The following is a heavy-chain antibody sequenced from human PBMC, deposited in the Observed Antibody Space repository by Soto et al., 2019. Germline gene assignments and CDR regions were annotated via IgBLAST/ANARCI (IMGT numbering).Heavy chain of an antibody. D-gene: IGHD6-13*01. CDR1: GGSISSSTYY. Sequence: SETLSLTCTVSGGSISSSTYYWGWIRQPPGKGLEWIGSIYYSGSTYYNPSLKSRVTISVDTSKNQFSLKLSSVAAADTAVYNRAIGRDSSTWYYAFDYWDQG. CDR3: AIGRDSSTWYYAFDY. CDR2: IYYSGST. V-gene: IGHV4-39*01. J-gene: IGHJ4*02.